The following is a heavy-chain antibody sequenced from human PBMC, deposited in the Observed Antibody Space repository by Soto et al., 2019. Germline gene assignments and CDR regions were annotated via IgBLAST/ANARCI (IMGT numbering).Heavy chain of an antibody. CDR2: ITPSGGST. V-gene: IGHV1-46*01. J-gene: IGHJ3*02. D-gene: IGHD5-18*01. Sequence: ASVKVSCKASGYTFTSYYMHWVRQAPGQGLEWMGIITPSGGSTSYAQKFQGRVTMTRDTSTSTVYMELSSLRSEDTAVYYCARPGPGAMGTRLGSFHIWYPGTMGTV. CDR3: ARPGPGAMGTRLGSFHI. CDR1: GYTFTSYY.